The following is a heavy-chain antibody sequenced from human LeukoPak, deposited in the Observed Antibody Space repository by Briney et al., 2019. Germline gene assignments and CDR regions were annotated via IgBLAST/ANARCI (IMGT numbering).Heavy chain of an antibody. D-gene: IGHD3-10*01. J-gene: IGHJ6*02. CDR3: ARARGYYYYYGMDV. CDR1: GFTFSSYG. CDR2: IWYDGSNK. Sequence: GRSLRLSCAASGFTFSSYGMHWVRQAPGKGLEWVAVIWYDGSNKYYADSVKGRFTISRDNSKNTLYLQMNSLSAEDTAVYYCARARGYYYYYGMDVWGQGTTVTVSS. V-gene: IGHV3-33*01.